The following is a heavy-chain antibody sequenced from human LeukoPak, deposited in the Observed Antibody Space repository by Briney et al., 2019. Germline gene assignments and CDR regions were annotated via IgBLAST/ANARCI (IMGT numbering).Heavy chain of an antibody. V-gene: IGHV1-46*01. D-gene: IGHD2-15*01. CDR2: INPSGGST. CDR1: GGTFSSYA. CDR3: ARAVGIVVVVVATLDY. Sequence: ASVKVSCKASGGTFSSYAISWVRQAPGQGLEWMGIINPSGGSTNYAQKFQGRVTMTRDTSTSTVYMGLSGLRSEDTAVYYCARAVGIVVVVVATLDYWGQGTLVTVSS. J-gene: IGHJ4*02.